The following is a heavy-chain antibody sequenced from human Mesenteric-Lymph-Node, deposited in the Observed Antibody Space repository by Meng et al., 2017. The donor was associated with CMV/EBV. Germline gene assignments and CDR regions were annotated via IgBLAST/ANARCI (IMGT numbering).Heavy chain of an antibody. CDR1: GFSFNTFA. CDR3: ARGTGDYYYGVDV. Sequence: GESLKISCAAAGFSFNTFAMSWVRQAPGKGLEWVSLVSYSGSSSYYADSVKGRFTISRDNARNSLYLQMSSLRVEDTALYYCARGTGDYYYGVDVWGLGTTVTVSS. D-gene: IGHD7-27*01. CDR2: VSYSGSSS. V-gene: IGHV3-23*01. J-gene: IGHJ6*02.